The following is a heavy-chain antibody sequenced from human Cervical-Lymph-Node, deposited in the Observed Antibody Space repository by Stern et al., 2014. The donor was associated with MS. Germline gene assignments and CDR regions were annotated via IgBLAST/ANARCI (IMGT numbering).Heavy chain of an antibody. D-gene: IGHD3-10*01. CDR3: ARHLEWFGGY. Sequence: QLQLQESGPGLVKPSETLSLTCTVSGGSISSSSYYWGWIRQPPGKGLEWIGSIYYSGSTYYNPSLKSRFTISVAPSKTHFSLKLSSVTAADTAVYYCARHLEWFGGYWGQGTLVTVSS. V-gene: IGHV4-39*01. CDR2: IYYSGST. CDR1: GGSISSSSYY. J-gene: IGHJ4*02.